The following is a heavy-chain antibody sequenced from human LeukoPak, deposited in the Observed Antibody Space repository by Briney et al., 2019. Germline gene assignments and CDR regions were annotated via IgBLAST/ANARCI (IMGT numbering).Heavy chain of an antibody. Sequence: GRSLRLSCAASGFTLDDYVMHWVRQAPGKGLEWVSGISWNSGSIGYADSVKGRFTISRDNAKNSLYLQMNSLRAEDTALYYCAKASGIAAAFDYWGQGTLVTVSS. CDR2: ISWNSGSI. J-gene: IGHJ4*02. V-gene: IGHV3-9*01. CDR3: AKASGIAAAFDY. CDR1: GFTLDDYV. D-gene: IGHD6-13*01.